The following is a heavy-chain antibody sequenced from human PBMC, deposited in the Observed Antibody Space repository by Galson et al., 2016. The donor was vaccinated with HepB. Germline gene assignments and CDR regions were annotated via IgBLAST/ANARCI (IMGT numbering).Heavy chain of an antibody. CDR3: ARGGDIEFHWFDP. Sequence: SETLSLTCAVSGGSIGTYYWSWIRQPPGKGLEWIGYVHYRGTTTYNPSLRSRVTMSPDTSKNQISLRVNSVTAGDTAIYYCARGGDIEFHWFDPWGQGTLVYVSS. CDR1: GGSIGTYY. V-gene: IGHV4-59*01. D-gene: IGHD2-15*01. J-gene: IGHJ5*02. CDR2: VHYRGTT.